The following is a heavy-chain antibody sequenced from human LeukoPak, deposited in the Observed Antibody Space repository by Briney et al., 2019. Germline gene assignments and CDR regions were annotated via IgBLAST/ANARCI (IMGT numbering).Heavy chain of an antibody. CDR2: ISSNGSTT. D-gene: IGHD3-10*02. V-gene: IGHV3-48*03. J-gene: IGHJ6*04. CDR3: AELGITMIGGV. Sequence: GGSLRLSCAASGFTFSSYEMNWVRQAPGKGLEWVSYISSNGSTTYYADSVKGRFTISRDNAKNSLYLQMNSLRAEDTAVYYCAELGITMIGGVWGKGTTVTISS. CDR1: GFTFSSYE.